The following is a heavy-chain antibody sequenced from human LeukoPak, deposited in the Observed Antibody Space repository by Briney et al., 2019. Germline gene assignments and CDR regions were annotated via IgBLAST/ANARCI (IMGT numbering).Heavy chain of an antibody. CDR3: ARDLGATTVTPFDS. D-gene: IGHD4-17*01. Sequence: ASVKVSCKASGYTFINFGISWVRQAPGQGLEWMGWISPYNGHTNYAQKFLGRVTMTTDTSTTTAYLELWSLRSDDTALYYCARDLGATTVTPFDSWGQGTLVTVSS. CDR2: ISPYNGHT. J-gene: IGHJ4*02. CDR1: GYTFINFG. V-gene: IGHV1-18*01.